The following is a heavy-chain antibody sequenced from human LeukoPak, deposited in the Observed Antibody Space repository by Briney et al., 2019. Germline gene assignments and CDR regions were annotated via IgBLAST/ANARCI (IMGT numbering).Heavy chain of an antibody. V-gene: IGHV1-69*13. J-gene: IGHJ5*02. Sequence: SVKVSCKASGYTFTGYYMHWVRQAPGQGLEWMGGIIPIFGTANYAQKFQGRVTITADESTSTAYMELSSLRSEDTAVYYCASSGGDFWSGYYSPWGQGTLVTVSS. CDR3: ASSGGDFWSGYYSP. CDR2: IIPIFGTA. D-gene: IGHD3-3*01. CDR1: GYTFTGYY.